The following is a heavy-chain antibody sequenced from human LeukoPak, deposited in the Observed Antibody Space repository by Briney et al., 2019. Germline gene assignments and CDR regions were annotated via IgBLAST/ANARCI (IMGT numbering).Heavy chain of an antibody. V-gene: IGHV1-18*01. Sequence: ASVKVSCKASGYTFTSYGISWVRQAPGQGLEWMGWISAYNGNTNYAQKLQGRVTMTTDTSTSTAYMERRSLRSDDTAVYYCARDCPDNWNSDWFDPWGQGTLVTVSS. CDR2: ISAYNGNT. CDR3: ARDCPDNWNSDWFDP. J-gene: IGHJ5*02. CDR1: GYTFTSYG. D-gene: IGHD1-7*01.